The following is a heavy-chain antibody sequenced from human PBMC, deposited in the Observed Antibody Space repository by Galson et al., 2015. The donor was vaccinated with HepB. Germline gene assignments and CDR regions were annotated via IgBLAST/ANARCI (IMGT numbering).Heavy chain of an antibody. Sequence: QSGAEVKKPGESLKISCAGSGYRFSMYWIGWVRQMPGRGLEWMGSIYPGASETRYSPSFQGQVTISADKSISTAYLQWSGLKASDTAMYYCARRQIYGGGIYSMDVWGQGTTVTVSS. CDR3: ARRQIYGGGIYSMDV. D-gene: IGHD2-21*01. CDR1: GYRFSMYW. V-gene: IGHV5-51*01. J-gene: IGHJ6*02. CDR2: IYPGASET.